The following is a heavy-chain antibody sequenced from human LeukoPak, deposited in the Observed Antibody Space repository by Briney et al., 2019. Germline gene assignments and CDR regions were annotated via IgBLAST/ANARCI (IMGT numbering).Heavy chain of an antibody. Sequence: PGGSLRLSCAASGFTFSSYSMNWVRQAPGKGLEGVSYISSSSSTIYYADSVKGRLTISRDNAKNSLYLQMNSLRAEDTAVYYCARDLRYFDRKKLWFGDPKIFDYWGQGTLVTVSS. CDR2: ISSSSSTI. V-gene: IGHV3-48*01. D-gene: IGHD3-9*01. CDR1: GFTFSSYS. J-gene: IGHJ4*02. CDR3: ARDLRYFDRKKLWFGDPKIFDY.